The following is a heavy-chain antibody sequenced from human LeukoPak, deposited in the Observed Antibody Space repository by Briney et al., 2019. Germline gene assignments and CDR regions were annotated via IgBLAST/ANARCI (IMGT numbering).Heavy chain of an antibody. V-gene: IGHV1-2*02. CDR3: ARDLTIVEGVNDPLIRGH. CDR2: INPNSGGT. Sequence: ASVKVSCKASGYTFTGFYMHWVRQAPGQGFEWMGWINPNSGGTKYAQNFQGRVTMTRDTSITTAYMELSRLRSDDTAVYYCARDLTIVEGVNDPLIRGHWGQGTLVTVSS. CDR1: GYTFTGFY. D-gene: IGHD3-3*01. J-gene: IGHJ4*02.